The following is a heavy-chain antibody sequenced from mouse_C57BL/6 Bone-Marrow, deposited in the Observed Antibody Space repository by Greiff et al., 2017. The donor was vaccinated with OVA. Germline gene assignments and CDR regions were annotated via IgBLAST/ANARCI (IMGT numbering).Heavy chain of an antibody. D-gene: IGHD2-10*02. CDR2: IYPGDGDT. CDR3: ARDRYGSGDAY. J-gene: IGHJ3*01. CDR1: GYAFSSSW. Sequence: QVQLQQSGPELVKPGASVKISCKASGYAFSSSWMNWVKQRPGKGLEWIGRIYPGDGDTNYNGKFKGKATLTADKSSSTAYMQLSSLTSEDSAVYFCARDRYGSGDAYWGQGTLVTVSA. V-gene: IGHV1-82*01.